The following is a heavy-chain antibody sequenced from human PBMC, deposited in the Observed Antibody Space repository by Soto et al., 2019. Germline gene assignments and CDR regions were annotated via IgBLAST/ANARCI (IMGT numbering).Heavy chain of an antibody. V-gene: IGHV3-30-3*01. CDR2: ISYDGSNK. CDR3: ARDEGEQWLSHAFDI. D-gene: IGHD6-19*01. Sequence: QVQLVESGGGVVQPGRSLRLSCAASGFTFSSYAMHWVRQAPGKWLEWVAVISYDGSNKYYADSVKGRFTISRDNSKNTLYLQMNSLRAEDTAVYYCARDEGEQWLSHAFDIWGQGTMVTVSS. CDR1: GFTFSSYA. J-gene: IGHJ3*02.